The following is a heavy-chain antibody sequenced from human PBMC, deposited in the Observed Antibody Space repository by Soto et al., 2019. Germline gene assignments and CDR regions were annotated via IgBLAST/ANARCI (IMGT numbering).Heavy chain of an antibody. V-gene: IGHV3-13*04. Sequence: EVQLVESGGGLVQPGGSLRLSCAASGFTFSSYDMHWVRQATGKGLEWVSAIGTAGDTYYPGYVKGRFTISRENAKYSLYLQMTSRIAGYTAVDYRARATYGRYYARKRSFDLRGRGTLVTVAS. CDR1: GFTFSSYD. J-gene: IGHJ2*01. CDR2: IGTAGDT. D-gene: IGHD1-26*01. CDR3: ARATYGRYYARKRSFDL.